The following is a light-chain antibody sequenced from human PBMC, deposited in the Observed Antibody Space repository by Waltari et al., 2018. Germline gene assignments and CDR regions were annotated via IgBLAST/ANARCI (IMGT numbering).Light chain of an antibody. CDR1: QSITNW. CDR2: KAS. J-gene: IGKJ1*01. Sequence: DIQMTQSPSTLSASIGDRVTITCRASQSITNWFAWYQQKPGKAPKLLIYKASNLESGVPSMFSGSGSGTEFTLTISSLQPDEFATYYCQQYDNYWTFGQGTKVEIK. V-gene: IGKV1-5*03. CDR3: QQYDNYWT.